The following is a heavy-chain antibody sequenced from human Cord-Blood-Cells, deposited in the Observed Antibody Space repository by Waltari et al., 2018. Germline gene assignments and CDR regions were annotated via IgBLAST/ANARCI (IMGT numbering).Heavy chain of an antibody. CDR3: ARESLSWSFDY. CDR1: GFTFSSYW. J-gene: IGHJ4*02. D-gene: IGHD6-13*01. CDR2: IKQDGSEK. V-gene: IGHV3-7*01. Sequence: EVQLVESGGGLVQPGGSLRRSCAASGFTFSSYWMSWVRQAPGKGLEWVANIKQDGSEKYYVDSVKGRFTISRDNAKNSLYLQMNSLRAEDTAVYYCARESLSWSFDYWGQGTLVTVSS.